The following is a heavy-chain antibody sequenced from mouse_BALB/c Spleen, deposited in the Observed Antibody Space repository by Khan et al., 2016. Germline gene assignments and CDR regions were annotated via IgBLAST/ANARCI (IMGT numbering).Heavy chain of an antibody. CDR3: ARPDGSSYVGFAY. V-gene: IGHV1S34*01. CDR1: GYSFTGYY. Sequence: LVKTGASVKISCKASGYSFTGYYMHWVKQSHGKSLEWIGYITSYNGATSYNQKFKGKATFTVDPSSSTAYMQFNSLTAEDSAVYYGARPDGSSYVGFAYWGQGTLVTVSA. CDR2: ITSYNGAT. D-gene: IGHD1-1*01. J-gene: IGHJ3*01.